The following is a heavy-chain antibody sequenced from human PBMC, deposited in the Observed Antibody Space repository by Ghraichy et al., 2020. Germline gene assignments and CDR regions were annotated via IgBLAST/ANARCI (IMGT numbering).Heavy chain of an antibody. CDR1: GYTFTGYY. V-gene: IGHV1-2*04. CDR3: ARAIFLESWWNYDGYWFDP. D-gene: IGHD1-7*01. Sequence: ASVKVSCKASGYTFTGYYMHWVRQAPGQGLEWMGWINPNSGGTNYAQKFQGWVTMTRDTSISTAYMELSRLRSDDTAVYYCARAIFLESWWNYDGYWFDPWGQGTLVTVSS. J-gene: IGHJ5*02. CDR2: INPNSGGT.